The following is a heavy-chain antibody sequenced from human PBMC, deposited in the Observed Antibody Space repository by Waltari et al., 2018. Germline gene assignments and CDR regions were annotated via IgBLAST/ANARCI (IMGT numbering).Heavy chain of an antibody. V-gene: IGHV3-23*01. Sequence: EVQLLVSGGGLVQPGGSLRLSCAASGFPFSSYAMSWVRQAPGKGLEWVSAISGSGGSTYYADSVKGRFTISRDNSKNTLYLQMNSLRAEDTAVYYCAKDLTYYYDSSGYYPDYWGQGTLVTVSS. CDR3: AKDLTYYYDSSGYYPDY. CDR1: GFPFSSYA. D-gene: IGHD3-22*01. J-gene: IGHJ4*02. CDR2: ISGSGGST.